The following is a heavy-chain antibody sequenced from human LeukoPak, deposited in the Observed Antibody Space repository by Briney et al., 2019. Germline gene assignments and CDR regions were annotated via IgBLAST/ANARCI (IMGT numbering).Heavy chain of an antibody. Sequence: SETLSLTCTVSGGSISNYFWSWVRQPAGKGLEWIGRIYSTGRSDYNPSLKSRITMSVDTSKNQFSLKLSSVTAADTAVYYCARVLGPDAFDIWGQGTMVTVSS. CDR2: IYSTGRS. V-gene: IGHV4-4*07. J-gene: IGHJ3*02. D-gene: IGHD3-10*01. CDR3: ARVLGPDAFDI. CDR1: GGSISNYF.